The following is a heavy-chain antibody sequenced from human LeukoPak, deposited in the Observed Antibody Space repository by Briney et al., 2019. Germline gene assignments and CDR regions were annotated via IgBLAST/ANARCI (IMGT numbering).Heavy chain of an antibody. CDR1: GINFSSDS. D-gene: IGHD3-10*01. V-gene: IGHV3-48*04. CDR2: ISSSSRTI. J-gene: IGHJ3*01. Sequence: GGSLRLTCVASGINFSSDSINWVRQAPGKGLEWVSYISSSSRTIYYADSLKGRFTISRDNAKNSLYLQMNSLRVEDTAIYYCARDPMWVGAFNLWGQGTMVTVSS. CDR3: ARDPMWVGAFNL.